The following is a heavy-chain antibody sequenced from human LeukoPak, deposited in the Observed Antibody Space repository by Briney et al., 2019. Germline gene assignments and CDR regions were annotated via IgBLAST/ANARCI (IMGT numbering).Heavy chain of an antibody. V-gene: IGHV4-39*01. CDR3: ARAFVVVTAIHPFDY. J-gene: IGHJ4*02. Sequence: SETLSLTCTVSGGSISSSSYYWGWIRQPPGKGLEWIGSIYYSGSTYYNPSLKSRVTISVDTSKNQFSLKLSSVTAADTAVYYCARAFVVVTAIHPFDYWGQGTLVTVSS. CDR2: IYYSGST. D-gene: IGHD2-21*02. CDR1: GGSISSSSYY.